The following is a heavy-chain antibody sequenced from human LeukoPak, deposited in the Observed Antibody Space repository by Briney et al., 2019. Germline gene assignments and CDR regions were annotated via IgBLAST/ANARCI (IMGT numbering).Heavy chain of an antibody. CDR2: IWYDGSNK. J-gene: IGHJ3*02. Sequence: GGSLRLSCAASGFTFSSYGMHWVRQAPGKGQEWVAVIWYDGSNKYYADSVKGRFTISRDNSKNTLYLQMNSLRAEDTAVYYCARDGRYSYGHDAFDIWGQGTMVTVSS. D-gene: IGHD5-18*01. CDR1: GFTFSSYG. CDR3: ARDGRYSYGHDAFDI. V-gene: IGHV3-33*01.